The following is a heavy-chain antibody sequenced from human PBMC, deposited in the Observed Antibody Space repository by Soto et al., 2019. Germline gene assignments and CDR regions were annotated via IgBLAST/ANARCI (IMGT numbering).Heavy chain of an antibody. J-gene: IGHJ4*01. CDR1: GYTFTDYY. CDR2: INPSGGRT. V-gene: IGHV1-46*01. CDR3: ARGSSLGLEY. Sequence: ASVKVFCKASGYTFTDYYMHCVREAPAQGLEWMGIINPSGGRTTYVQKFQVRVTMPRATSPRKVYMDLSRLRSEDTAVYYCARGSSLGLEYWGDGPMVTDSS. D-gene: IGHD7-27*01.